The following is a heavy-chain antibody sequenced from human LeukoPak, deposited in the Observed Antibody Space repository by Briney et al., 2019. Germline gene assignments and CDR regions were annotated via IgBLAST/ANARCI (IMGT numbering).Heavy chain of an antibody. D-gene: IGHD3/OR15-3a*01. J-gene: IGHJ4*02. V-gene: IGHV3-7*01. CDR3: AKDVAWGRMDL. CDR2: INQDGSQK. CDR1: GFTFSTYW. Sequence: GGSLRLSCAASGFTFSTYWMSWVRQAPGKGLEWVAIINQDGSQKCYVGSVKGRFTISRDNAKNSLHLQMDSLRVEDTAVYHCAKDVAWGRMDLWGQGTLATVSS.